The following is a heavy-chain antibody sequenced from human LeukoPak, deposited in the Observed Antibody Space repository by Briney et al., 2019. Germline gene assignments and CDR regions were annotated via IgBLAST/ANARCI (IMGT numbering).Heavy chain of an antibody. CDR1: GFTFSSYS. CDR3: ARGVDSSWGDNWFDP. J-gene: IGHJ5*02. CDR2: ISSSSSTI. Sequence: GGSLRLSCAASGFTFSSYSMNWVRQAPWKGLEWVSYISSSSSTIYYADSVKGRFTISRDNAKNSLYLQMNSLRAEDTAVYYCARGVDSSWGDNWFDPWGQGTLVTVSS. D-gene: IGHD6-13*01. V-gene: IGHV3-48*01.